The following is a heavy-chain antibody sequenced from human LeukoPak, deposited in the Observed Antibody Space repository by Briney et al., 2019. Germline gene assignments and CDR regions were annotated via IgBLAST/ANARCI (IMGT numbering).Heavy chain of an antibody. J-gene: IGHJ6*03. D-gene: IGHD6-6*01. CDR2: INPNSGGT. CDR3: ARAAQDLHYYYYYYMDV. V-gene: IGHV1-2*02. CDR1: GYTFTNYY. Sequence: ASVKVSCKASGYTFTNYYMHWVRQVPGQGLEWMGWINPNSGGTNYAQKFQGRVTMTRDTSISTAYMELSRLRSDDTAVYYCARAAQDLHYYYYYYMDVWGKGTTVTISS.